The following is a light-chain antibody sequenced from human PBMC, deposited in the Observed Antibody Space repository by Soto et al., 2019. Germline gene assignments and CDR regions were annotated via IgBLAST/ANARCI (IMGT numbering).Light chain of an antibody. J-gene: IGLJ1*01. CDR1: ISDVGGYDY. Sequence: QSALTQPASVSGSPGQSITISCTGTISDVGGYDYVSWYQHHPGNAPKLIIFDVSSRPSGLSDRFSASKSGNTASLTNSGLQAEDEADYYCTSYTTNSTLLYVFGSGTKVTV. CDR3: TSYTTNSTLLYV. V-gene: IGLV2-14*03. CDR2: DVS.